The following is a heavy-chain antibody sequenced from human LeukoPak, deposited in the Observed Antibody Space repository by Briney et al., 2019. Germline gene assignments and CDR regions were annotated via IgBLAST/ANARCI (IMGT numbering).Heavy chain of an antibody. J-gene: IGHJ2*01. CDR2: INPNTGGT. CDR3: ARLSGWYFDL. D-gene: IGHD7-27*01. V-gene: IGHV1-2*02. Sequence: SVKVSCKASGYTFTGYYMHWVRQAPGQGLEWMGWINPNTGGTNFAQNFQGRVTMTRDTSISTAYMELSRLRSDDTAVYYCARLSGWYFDLWGRGTLVTVSS. CDR1: GYTFTGYY.